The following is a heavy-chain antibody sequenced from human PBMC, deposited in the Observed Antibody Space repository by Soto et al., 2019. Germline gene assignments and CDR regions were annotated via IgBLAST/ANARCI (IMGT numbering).Heavy chain of an antibody. V-gene: IGHV4-34*01. J-gene: IGHJ4*02. CDR1: GGSFSGYY. D-gene: IGHD7-27*01. CDR3: ARASNWGPYYFDY. Sequence: SETLSLTCAVYGGSFSGYYWSWIRQPPGKGLEWIGEINHSGSTNYNPSLKSRVTISVDTSKNQFSLKLSSVTAADTAVYYCARASNWGPYYFDYWGQGTLVTVSS. CDR2: INHSGST.